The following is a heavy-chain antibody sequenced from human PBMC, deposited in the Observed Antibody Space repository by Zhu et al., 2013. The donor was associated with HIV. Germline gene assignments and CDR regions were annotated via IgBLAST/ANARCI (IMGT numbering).Heavy chain of an antibody. Sequence: QVQLVQSGAEVKKPGSSVKVSCKASGGTFSSSAISWVRQAPGQGPEWMGGIIPLFGSANYAQRFQGRVTIAADESTSTTYLELSSLRSDDTAVYYCARASLSRPLGTYSSTSLVATYYYGLDVWGQGTTVTVSS. CDR2: IIPLFGSA. V-gene: IGHV1-69*12. J-gene: IGHJ6*02. CDR3: ARASLSRPLGTYSSTSLVATYYYGLDV. CDR1: GGTFSSSA. D-gene: IGHD6-19*01.